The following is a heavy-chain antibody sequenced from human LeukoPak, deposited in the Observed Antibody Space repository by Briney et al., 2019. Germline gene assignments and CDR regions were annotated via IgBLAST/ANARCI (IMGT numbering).Heavy chain of an antibody. Sequence: GGSLRLSCAASGFTFSSYAMHWVRPAPPKGLEYVSAIRSNEGSTYYENSVKGRFTSCRDKSKNTLYLQIGSLRTEEMAVYYCARRSSGSYYTYFDYWGQGTLVTVSS. J-gene: IGHJ4*02. CDR3: ARRSSGSYYTYFDY. V-gene: IGHV3-64*01. CDR2: IRSNEGST. D-gene: IGHD3-10*01. CDR1: GFTFSSYA.